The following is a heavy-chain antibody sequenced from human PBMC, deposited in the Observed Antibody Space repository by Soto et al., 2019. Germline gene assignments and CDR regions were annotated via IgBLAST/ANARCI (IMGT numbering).Heavy chain of an antibody. CDR2: ISGSGGST. CDR3: VKHLTTVEYYFDY. J-gene: IGHJ4*02. V-gene: IGHV3-23*01. CDR1: GFTFSSYA. Sequence: EVQLLESGGGLVQPGGSLRLSCAASGFTFSSYAMSWVRQAPGKGLEWVSAISGSGGSTYYADSVKGRFTISRDNSKNTLYLQMNSLRADDTAVYYCVKHLTTVEYYFDYWGQGTLVTVSS. D-gene: IGHD4-17*01.